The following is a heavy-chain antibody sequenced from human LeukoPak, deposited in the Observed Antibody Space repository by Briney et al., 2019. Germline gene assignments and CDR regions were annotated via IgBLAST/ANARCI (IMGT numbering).Heavy chain of an antibody. J-gene: IGHJ4*02. V-gene: IGHV1-2*02. D-gene: IGHD2-2*01. Sequence: ASVKVSCKPSGYTFTLYYMHWVRQAPGQGLEWMGWINPNSGGTNYAQKFQGRVTMTRDTSISTAYMELSRLRSDDTAVYYCARGNIVVVRDPLGYWGQGTLVTVSS. CDR2: INPNSGGT. CDR3: ARGNIVVVRDPLGY. CDR1: GYTFTLYY.